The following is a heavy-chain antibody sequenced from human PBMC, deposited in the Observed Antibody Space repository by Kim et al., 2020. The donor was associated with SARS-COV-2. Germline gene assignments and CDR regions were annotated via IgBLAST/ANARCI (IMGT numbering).Heavy chain of an antibody. V-gene: IGHV1-2*02. CDR3: ASTGLGGGYCTNGVCRNEDYYYYGMDV. CDR1: GYTFTGYY. Sequence: ASVKVSCKASGYTFTGYYMHWVRQAPGQGLEWMGWINPNSGGTNYAQKFQGRVTMTRDTSISTAYMELSRLRSDDTAVYYCASTGLGGGYCTNGVCRNEDYYYYGMDVWGQGTTVTVSS. CDR2: INPNSGGT. J-gene: IGHJ6*02. D-gene: IGHD2-8*01.